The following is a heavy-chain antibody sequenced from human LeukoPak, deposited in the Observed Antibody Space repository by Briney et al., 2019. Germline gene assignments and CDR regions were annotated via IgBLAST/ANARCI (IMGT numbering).Heavy chain of an antibody. CDR2: INPNSGGT. D-gene: IGHD3-22*01. CDR1: GYTLTGYY. V-gene: IGHV1-2*02. J-gene: IGHJ6*03. CDR3: ARDLNYYDSSGYTYYYYYYMDV. Sequence: ASVKVSCKASGYTLTGYYMHWVRQAPGQGLEWMGWINPNSGGTNYAQKFQGRVTMTRDTSISTAYMELSRLRSDDTAVYYCARDLNYYDSSGYTYYYYYYMDVWGKGTTVTVSS.